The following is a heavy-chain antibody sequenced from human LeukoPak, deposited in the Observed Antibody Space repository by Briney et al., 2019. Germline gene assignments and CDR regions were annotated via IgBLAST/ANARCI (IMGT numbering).Heavy chain of an antibody. CDR2: TYYRSKWFY. CDR3: ARAGSGHYTY. Sequence: SQTLSLTCVISGDSVSANSVTWHWIRQSPSRGLEWLGRTYYRSKWFYDFATSVRSRITINADTSKNQFSLHLNSVTPEDTAVYYCARAGSGHYTYWGQGTLVTVSS. V-gene: IGHV6-1*01. J-gene: IGHJ4*02. D-gene: IGHD3-10*01. CDR1: GDSVSANSVT.